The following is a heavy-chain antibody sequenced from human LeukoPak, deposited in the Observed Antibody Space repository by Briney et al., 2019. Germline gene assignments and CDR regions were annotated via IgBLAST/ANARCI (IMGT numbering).Heavy chain of an antibody. Sequence: ASVKVSCKASGYTFTSYYMHWVRQAPGQGLGWMGIINPSGGSTSYAQKFQGRVTMTRNTSTSTVYMELSSLRSEDTAVYYCARDLGGHYGMDVWGQGTTVTVSS. J-gene: IGHJ6*02. CDR2: INPSGGST. V-gene: IGHV1-46*01. D-gene: IGHD3-16*01. CDR1: GYTFTSYY. CDR3: ARDLGGHYGMDV.